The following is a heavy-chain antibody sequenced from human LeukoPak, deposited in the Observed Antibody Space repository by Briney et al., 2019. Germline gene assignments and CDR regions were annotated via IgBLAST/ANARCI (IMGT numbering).Heavy chain of an antibody. V-gene: IGHV3-33*08. Sequence: GGSLRLSCAGSGFLFNTNWMTWVRQAPGKGLEWVAVIWFDGSNKYYADSVKGRFTISRDNSKNTLYLQMNSLRAEDTAVYYCTRDQTLSGSGPHFGDWGQGTLVTVSS. CDR3: TRDQTLSGSGPHFGD. D-gene: IGHD6-19*01. J-gene: IGHJ4*02. CDR2: IWFDGSNK. CDR1: GFLFNTNW.